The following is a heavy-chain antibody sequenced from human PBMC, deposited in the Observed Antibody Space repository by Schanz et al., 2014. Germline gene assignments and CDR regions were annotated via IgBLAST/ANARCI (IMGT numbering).Heavy chain of an antibody. CDR2: INTGVNT. CDR3: ARDHTTESYYSAGPPIDY. Sequence: EVQLLESGGGLVQPGGSLRLSCSASTFTFDHYAMTWVRQAPGKGLEWVSAINTGVNTYYADSVRGRFTMSRDNSKNTLFLQMNSLRAEDTAVYYCARDHTTESYYSAGPPIDYWGQGTLLTVSS. D-gene: IGHD1-26*01. CDR1: TFTFDHYA. J-gene: IGHJ4*02. V-gene: IGHV3-23*01.